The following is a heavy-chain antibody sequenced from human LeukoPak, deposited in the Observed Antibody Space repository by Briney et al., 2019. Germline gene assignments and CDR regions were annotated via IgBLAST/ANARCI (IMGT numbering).Heavy chain of an antibody. CDR3: AGVSSSRSGEFHY. CDR2: IIPIFGTA. CDR1: GGTFSSYA. V-gene: IGHV1-69*01. Sequence: ASVKVSCKASGGTFSSYAISWVRQAPGQGLEWMGGIIPIFGTANYAQKFQGRVTITADESTSTAYMELSSLRSEDTAVYYCAGVSSSRSGEFHYWGQGTLVTVSS. D-gene: IGHD6-6*01. J-gene: IGHJ4*02.